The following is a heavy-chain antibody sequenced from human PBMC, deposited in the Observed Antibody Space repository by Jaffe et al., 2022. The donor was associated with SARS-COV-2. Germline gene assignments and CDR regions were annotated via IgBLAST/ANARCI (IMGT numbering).Heavy chain of an antibody. CDR1: GFSLSTSGMC. CDR2: IDWDDDK. J-gene: IGHJ6*02. Sequence: QVTLRESGPALVKPTQTLTLTCTFSGFSLSTSGMCVSWIRQPPGKALEWLALIDWDDDKYYSTSLKTRLTISKDTSKNQVVLTMTNMDPVDTATYYCARGIVGASFRDYYYYYGMDVWGQGTTVTVSS. D-gene: IGHD1-26*01. CDR3: ARGIVGASFRDYYYYYGMDV. V-gene: IGHV2-70*01.